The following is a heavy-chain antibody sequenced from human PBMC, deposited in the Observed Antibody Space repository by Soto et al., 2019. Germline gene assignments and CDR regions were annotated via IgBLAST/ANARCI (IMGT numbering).Heavy chain of an antibody. CDR2: IYYSGST. CDR3: ARFGRYDILTGYWKVYYFDY. V-gene: IGHV4-61*01. Sequence: PSETLSLTCTVSGGSVSSGSYYWSWIRQPPGKGLEWIGYIYYSGSTNYNPSLKSRVTISVDTSKNQFSLKLSSVTAADTAVYYCARFGRYDILTGYWKVYYFDYWGQGTLVTVSS. J-gene: IGHJ4*02. CDR1: GGSVSSGSYY. D-gene: IGHD3-9*01.